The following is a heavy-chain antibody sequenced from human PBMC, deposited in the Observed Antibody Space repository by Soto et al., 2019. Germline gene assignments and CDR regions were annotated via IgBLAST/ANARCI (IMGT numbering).Heavy chain of an antibody. V-gene: IGHV4-31*03. CDR2: IYYSGST. D-gene: IGHD5-18*01. CDR1: GGSIRSGGYY. CDR3: ARELVDTAMVTDWFDP. Sequence: SETLCLTCPVAGGSIRSGGYYWSWIRQHPGKGLEWIGYIYYSGSTYYNPSLKSRVTISVDTSKNQFSLKLSSVTAADTAVYYCARELVDTAMVTDWFDPWGQGTLVTVSS. J-gene: IGHJ5*02.